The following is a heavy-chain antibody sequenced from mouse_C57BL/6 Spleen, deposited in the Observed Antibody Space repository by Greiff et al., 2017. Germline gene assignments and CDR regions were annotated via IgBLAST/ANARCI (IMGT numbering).Heavy chain of an antibody. Sequence: VQGVESGAELVRPGASVTLSCKASGYTFTDYEMHWVKQTPVHGLEWIGAIDPETGGTAYNQKFKGKAILTADKSSSTAYMELRSLTSEDSAVYYCTRSRITTVNYAMDYWGQGTSVTVSS. CDR1: GYTFTDYE. D-gene: IGHD1-1*01. V-gene: IGHV1-15*01. CDR3: TRSRITTVNYAMDY. J-gene: IGHJ4*01. CDR2: IDPETGGT.